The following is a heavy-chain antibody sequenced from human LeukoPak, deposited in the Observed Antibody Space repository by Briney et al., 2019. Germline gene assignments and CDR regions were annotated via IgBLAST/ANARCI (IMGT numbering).Heavy chain of an antibody. D-gene: IGHD3-10*01. CDR1: GFTFSSYA. J-gene: IGHJ4*02. CDR3: AKAFNYYGSGSYPVGY. Sequence: GGSLRLSCAASGFTFSSYAMSWVRQAPGKGLEWVSAISGSGGSTYYADSVKGRFTISRDNSKNTLYLQMNSLRAEDTAVYYCAKAFNYYGSGSYPVGYWGQGTLVTVSS. CDR2: ISGSGGST. V-gene: IGHV3-23*01.